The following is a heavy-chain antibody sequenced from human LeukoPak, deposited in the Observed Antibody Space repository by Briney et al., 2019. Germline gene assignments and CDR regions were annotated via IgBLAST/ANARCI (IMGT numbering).Heavy chain of an antibody. J-gene: IGHJ3*02. V-gene: IGHV4-39*07. CDR2: IYYSGST. CDR1: GGSIRSSSYY. CDR3: ARDKSVLDAFDI. Sequence: SETLSLTCTVSGGSIRSSSYYWGWIRQPPGKGLEWIGSIYYSGSTNYNPSLRSRVTISVDTSKNQFSLKLNFVTAADTAVYYCARDKSVLDAFDIWGQGTMVTVSS.